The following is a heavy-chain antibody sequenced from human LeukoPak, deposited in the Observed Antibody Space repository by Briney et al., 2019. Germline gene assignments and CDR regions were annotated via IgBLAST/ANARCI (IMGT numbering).Heavy chain of an antibody. Sequence: ASVKASCKASGYTFTNYYMHWVRQAPGQGLESMGIINPSGSNTSYAQKFQGRVTMTRDTSTSTVYMELSSLRSEDTAVYYCARSGSSTSCPRDYWGQGTLVTVAS. CDR1: GYTFTNYY. CDR3: ARSGSSTSCPRDY. V-gene: IGHV1-46*01. CDR2: INPSGSNT. D-gene: IGHD2-2*01. J-gene: IGHJ4*02.